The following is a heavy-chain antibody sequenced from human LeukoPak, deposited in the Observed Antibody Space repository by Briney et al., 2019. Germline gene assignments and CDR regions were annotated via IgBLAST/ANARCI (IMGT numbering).Heavy chain of an antibody. Sequence: SVKVFXKASGGTFSSYTISWVRQAPGQGLEWMGRIIPILGIANYAQKFQGRVTITADKSTSTAYMELSSLRSEDTAVYYCARTGKGDSDYWGQGTLVTVSS. J-gene: IGHJ4*02. V-gene: IGHV1-69*02. CDR3: ARTGKGDSDY. D-gene: IGHD3-10*01. CDR1: GGTFSSYT. CDR2: IIPILGIA.